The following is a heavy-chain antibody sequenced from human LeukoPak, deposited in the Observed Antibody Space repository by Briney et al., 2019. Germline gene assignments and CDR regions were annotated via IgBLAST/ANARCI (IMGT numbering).Heavy chain of an antibody. Sequence: PGGSLRLSCAASGFTVSSNYMSWVRQAPGKGLEWVSVIYSGGSTYYADSVKGRFTISRDNSKNTLYLQMNSLRAEDTAVYYCAKMASTAAAAPFDYWGQGTLVTVSS. CDR1: GFTVSSNY. D-gene: IGHD6-13*01. CDR2: IYSGGST. V-gene: IGHV3-53*01. CDR3: AKMASTAAAAPFDY. J-gene: IGHJ4*02.